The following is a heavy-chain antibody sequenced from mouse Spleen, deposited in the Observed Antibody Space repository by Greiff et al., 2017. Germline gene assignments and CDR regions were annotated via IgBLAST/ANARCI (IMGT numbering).Heavy chain of an antibody. J-gene: IGHJ3*01. D-gene: IGHD1-1*02. Sequence: VQLQQPGAELVRPGSSVKLSCKASGYTFTSYWMHWVKQRPIQGLEWIGNTDPSDSETHYNQKFKDKATLTVDKSSSTAYMQLSSLTSEDSAVYYCARSYGVSSPWFAYWGQGTLVTVSA. CDR3: ARSYGVSSPWFAY. V-gene: IGHV1-52*01. CDR1: GYTFTSYW. CDR2: TDPSDSET.